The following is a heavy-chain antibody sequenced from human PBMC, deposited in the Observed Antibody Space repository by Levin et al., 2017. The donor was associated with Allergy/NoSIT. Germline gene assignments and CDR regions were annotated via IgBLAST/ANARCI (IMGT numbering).Heavy chain of an antibody. CDR2: ITSKTNGSTA. D-gene: IGHD3-16*01. CDR3: IVLLFGGGETPGY. CDR1: GFTFSDAW. J-gene: IGHJ4*02. Sequence: GESLKISCTVSGFTFSDAWMTWVRQGPGKGLEWVGRITSKTNGSTADYAAPVKGRFIISGEDSTNMVFLQMNSLKVEDTAGYCGIVLLFGGGETPGYWGQGTLVTVSS. V-gene: IGHV3-15*01.